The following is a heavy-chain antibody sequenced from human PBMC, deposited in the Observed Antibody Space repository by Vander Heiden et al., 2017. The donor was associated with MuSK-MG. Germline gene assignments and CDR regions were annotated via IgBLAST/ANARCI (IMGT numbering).Heavy chain of an antibody. J-gene: IGHJ4*02. D-gene: IGHD3-10*01. V-gene: IGHV4-38-2*01. CDR3: ARLGPGFGELLNGADY. Sequence: QVQLQESGPGLVKPSETLSLTCAVSGYSISSGYYWGWIRQPPGKGLEWIGSIYHSGSTYYNPSLKSRVTISVDTSKNQFSLKLSSVTAADTAVYYCARLGPGFGELLNGADYWGQGTLVTVSS. CDR1: GYSISSGYY. CDR2: IYHSGST.